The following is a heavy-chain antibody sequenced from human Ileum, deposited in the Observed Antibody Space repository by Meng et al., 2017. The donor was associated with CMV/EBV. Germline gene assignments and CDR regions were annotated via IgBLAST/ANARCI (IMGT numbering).Heavy chain of an antibody. CDR1: GVAFTNW. CDR2: FNSDGSTT. V-gene: IGHV3-74*01. D-gene: IGHD2-15*01. CDR3: ATGMVASSNVFHY. J-gene: IGHJ4*02. Sequence: ATSGVAFTNWIHWVRQAPGMGLVWVSHFNSDGSTTNYADSVKGRFTVSRDNAKNTLHLQMNSLRAEDTAVYYCATGMVASSNVFHYWGQGTLVTVSS.